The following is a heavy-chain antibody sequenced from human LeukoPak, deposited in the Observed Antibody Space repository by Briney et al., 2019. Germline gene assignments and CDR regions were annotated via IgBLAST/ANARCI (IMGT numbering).Heavy chain of an antibody. D-gene: IGHD6-13*01. CDR3: AKRTAAAGPYFDS. J-gene: IGHJ4*02. Sequence: GGSLRLSCAASGFTFSSYAMSWVRQAPGKGLEWVSSISASGGSTYYADSVKGRFTISRDNSENTLSQQMNSLRAEETAVYYCAKRTAAAGPYFDSWGQGTLVTVSS. CDR2: ISASGGST. CDR1: GFTFSSYA. V-gene: IGHV3-23*01.